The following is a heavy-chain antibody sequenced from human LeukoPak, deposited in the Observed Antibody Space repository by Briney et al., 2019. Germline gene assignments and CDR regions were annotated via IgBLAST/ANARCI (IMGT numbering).Heavy chain of an antibody. V-gene: IGHV1-2*02. CDR2: INPNSGGT. Sequence: ASVKVSCKASGYTFTVYYMHWVRQAPGQGLEWMGWINPNSGGTNYAQKFQGRVTMTRDTSISTAYMELSRLRSDDTAVYYCARRGSSVGGSYYSFDYWGQGTLVTVSS. D-gene: IGHD1-26*01. CDR3: ARRGSSVGGSYYSFDY. J-gene: IGHJ4*02. CDR1: GYTFTVYY.